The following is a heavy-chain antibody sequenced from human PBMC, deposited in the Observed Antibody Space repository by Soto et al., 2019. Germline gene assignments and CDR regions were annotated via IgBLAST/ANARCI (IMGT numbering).Heavy chain of an antibody. V-gene: IGHV4-39*01. J-gene: IGHJ4*02. CDR1: GGSISTSSYF. D-gene: IGHD3-10*01. CDR2: VHYSGSA. Sequence: QLQLQESGPGLAKPPETLSLTCSVSGGSISTSSYFWGWIRQPPGKGLEWVGAVHYSGSANYRSSLQSRVTISVDTSQNQFSLRLRSVTAADTAVYYCARHRWGSGSYSGLLDFWGQGALVTVSS. CDR3: ARHRWGSGSYSGLLDF.